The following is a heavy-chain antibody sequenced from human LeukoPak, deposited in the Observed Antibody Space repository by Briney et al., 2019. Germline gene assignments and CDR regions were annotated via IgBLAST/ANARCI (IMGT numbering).Heavy chain of an antibody. Sequence: GGSLRLSCVVSGITFDYHALSWVRQAPGKGLEWVSGINGVGDRADYADSVRGRFIISRDISKNTLYLQMYSLRAEDTAVYYCAKAGEYCPDGSCYSENYYFDYWGQGTLVTVSS. D-gene: IGHD2-15*01. CDR1: GITFDYHA. CDR2: INGVGDRA. CDR3: AKAGEYCPDGSCYSENYYFDY. V-gene: IGHV3-23*01. J-gene: IGHJ4*02.